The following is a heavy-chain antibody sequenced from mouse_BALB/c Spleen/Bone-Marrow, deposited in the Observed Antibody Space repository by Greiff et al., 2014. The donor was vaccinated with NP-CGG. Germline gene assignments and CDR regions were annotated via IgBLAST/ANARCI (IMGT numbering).Heavy chain of an antibody. CDR3: ARSYRFWYFDV. Sequence: QVQLKESGSVLVRPGTSVNLSCKASGFTFTSSWMHWAKQGPGQGLEWIGDIHPNSGNTYYNEKFKGKATLTVDSSSSTAYVDLSSLTSEDSAVYFCARSYRFWYFDVWGAGTTVTVSS. V-gene: IGHV1S130*01. J-gene: IGHJ1*01. CDR1: GFTFTSSW. CDR2: IHPNSGNT. D-gene: IGHD2-14*01.